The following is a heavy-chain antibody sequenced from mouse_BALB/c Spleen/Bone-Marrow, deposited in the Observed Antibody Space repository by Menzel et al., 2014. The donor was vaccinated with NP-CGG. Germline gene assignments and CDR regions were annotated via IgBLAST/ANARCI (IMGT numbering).Heavy chain of an antibody. D-gene: IGHD1-2*01. CDR2: ISGGSSTI. V-gene: IGHV5-17*02. Sequence: EVMLVESGGGLVQPGGSRKLSCAASGFTFSSFGMHWVRQAPEKGLEWVAYISGGSSTIYYADTVKGRFTIFRDNPKNTLFLQMTSLRSEDTAVYYCARGVYGYVKYAMDYWGQGTSVTVSS. J-gene: IGHJ4*01. CDR1: GFTFSSFG. CDR3: ARGVYGYVKYAMDY.